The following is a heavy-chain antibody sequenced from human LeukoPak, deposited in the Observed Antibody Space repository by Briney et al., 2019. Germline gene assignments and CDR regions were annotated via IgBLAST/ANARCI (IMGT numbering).Heavy chain of an antibody. CDR2: IYYSGST. CDR3: ARGFTIFGANIYDY. V-gene: IGHV4-39*07. D-gene: IGHD3-3*01. CDR1: GGSISSSSYY. Sequence: SETLSLTCTVSGGSISSSSYYWGWIRQPPGKGLEWTGSIYYSGSTYYNPSLKSRVTISVDTSKNQFSLKLSSVTAADTAVYYCARGFTIFGANIYDYWGQGTLVTVSS. J-gene: IGHJ4*02.